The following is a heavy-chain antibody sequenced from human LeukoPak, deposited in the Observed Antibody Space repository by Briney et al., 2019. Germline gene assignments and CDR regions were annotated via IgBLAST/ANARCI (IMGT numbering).Heavy chain of an antibody. CDR2: INHSGST. V-gene: IGHV4-34*01. Sequence: ASETLSLTCAVYGGSFSGYYWSWIRQPPGKGLEWIGEINHSGSTNYNPSLKSRVTISVDTSKNQFSLKLSSVTAADTAVYYCARLGHCSSTSCYLYYYYMDVWGKGTTVTISS. CDR3: ARLGHCSSTSCYLYYYYMDV. J-gene: IGHJ6*03. D-gene: IGHD2-2*01. CDR1: GGSFSGYY.